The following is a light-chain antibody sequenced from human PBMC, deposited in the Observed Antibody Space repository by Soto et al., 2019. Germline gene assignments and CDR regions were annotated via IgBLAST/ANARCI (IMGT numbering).Light chain of an antibody. CDR1: QSVSSN. CDR2: GAS. V-gene: IGKV3-15*01. J-gene: IGKJ1*01. CDR3: QQYNNWPPWT. Sequence: EIVMTQSPATLSVSPGERATLSCSATQSVSSNLAWYQQKPGQASRLVIYGASTRSTAIHARFSGSGSETEFTLTISSLQSEDFAVYYCQQYNNWPPWTFGQGAKVESK.